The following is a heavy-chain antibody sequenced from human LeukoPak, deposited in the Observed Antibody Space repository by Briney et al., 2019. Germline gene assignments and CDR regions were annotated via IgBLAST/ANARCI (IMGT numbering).Heavy chain of an antibody. D-gene: IGHD4-23*01. CDR2: VKPDESEK. CDR1: GFTFSNYW. V-gene: IGHV3-7*01. CDR3: VTHVVTVITRSTFDY. Sequence: GGSLRLSCVASGFTFSNYWMSWVRQAPGKGLEWVANVKPDESEKYYGDSVKGRFTISRDNAKNSLYLQMHSLRVDDTAVYYCVTHVVTVITRSTFDYWGQGTLLTVSS. J-gene: IGHJ4*02.